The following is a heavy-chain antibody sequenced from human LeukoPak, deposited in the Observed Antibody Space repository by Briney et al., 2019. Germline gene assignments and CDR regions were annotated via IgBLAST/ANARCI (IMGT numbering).Heavy chain of an antibody. CDR3: AKGTTSTRYNWFAP. J-gene: IGHJ5*02. V-gene: IGHV3-23*01. CDR2: ISGSGGST. D-gene: IGHD4-17*01. Sequence: PGGSLRLSCAASGFTFSSYAMSWVRQAPGKGLEWVSVISGSGGSTDYADPVKGRFTISRDNFKNMLHLQMNSVRAEDTALYYCAKGTTSTRYNWFAPWGQGILVTVSS. CDR1: GFTFSSYA.